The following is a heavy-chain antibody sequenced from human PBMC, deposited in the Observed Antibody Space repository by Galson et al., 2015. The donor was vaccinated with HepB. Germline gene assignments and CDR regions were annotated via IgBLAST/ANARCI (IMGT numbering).Heavy chain of an antibody. CDR1: GFTFRNAW. Sequence: SLRLSCAASGFTFRNAWMSWVRQAPGKGLEWVGRIKKKSEGGTTDYAAPVKGRFTISRDDSKNTLYLEMNSLKTEDTALYYCTTFLEMTTVQHWGQGTLVTVSP. CDR3: TTFLEMTTVQH. V-gene: IGHV3-15*01. CDR2: IKKKSEGGTT. J-gene: IGHJ4*02. D-gene: IGHD4-11*01.